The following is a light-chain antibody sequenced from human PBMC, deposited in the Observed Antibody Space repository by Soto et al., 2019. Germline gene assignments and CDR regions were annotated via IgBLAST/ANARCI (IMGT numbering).Light chain of an antibody. J-gene: IGKJ4*01. V-gene: IGKV3-20*01. CDR3: QEYKNAPLT. CDR2: GAS. CDR1: QSVSNNY. Sequence: EIVLTQSPATLSLSPGERATLFCRTSQSVSNNYLAWYQQKPGQAPRLLIYGASSRATGIPDRFSGSGSGTDFTLTITSLQPEDVATYYCQEYKNAPLTFGGGTKVDIK.